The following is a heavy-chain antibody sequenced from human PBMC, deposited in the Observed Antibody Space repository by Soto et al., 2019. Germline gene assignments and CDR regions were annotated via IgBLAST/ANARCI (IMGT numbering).Heavy chain of an antibody. D-gene: IGHD3-16*01. J-gene: IGHJ4*02. CDR3: ARDERSYGEPPFDY. Sequence: ASVKVSCKXSGFIFTGYYIHWVRQAPGQGLEWMGWIKSNGGDPKYAQKFQDRVTMTRDTSMNTVYMELSSLRSDDSAVYYCARDERSYGEPPFDYWGQGTLVTVSS. V-gene: IGHV1-2*02. CDR2: IKSNGGDP. CDR1: GFIFTGYY.